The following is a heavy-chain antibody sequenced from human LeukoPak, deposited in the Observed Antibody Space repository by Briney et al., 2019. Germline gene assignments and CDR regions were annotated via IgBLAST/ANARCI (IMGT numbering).Heavy chain of an antibody. Sequence: ASVKVSCKASGYTFTGYYMHWVQQAPGQGLEWMGWINPNSGGTNYAQKLQGRVTMTTDTSTSTAYMELRSLRSDDTAVYYCARDAPDTTVTTDYWGQGTLVTVSS. V-gene: IGHV1-2*02. D-gene: IGHD4-17*01. CDR1: GYTFTGYY. CDR3: ARDAPDTTVTTDY. J-gene: IGHJ4*02. CDR2: INPNSGGT.